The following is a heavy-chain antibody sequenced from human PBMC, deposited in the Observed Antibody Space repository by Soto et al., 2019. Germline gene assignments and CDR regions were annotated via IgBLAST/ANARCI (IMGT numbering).Heavy chain of an antibody. CDR2: IIPIFGTA. CDR1: GGTFSSYT. J-gene: IGHJ6*02. D-gene: IGHD3-16*01. V-gene: IGHV1-69*13. CDR3: AGGQPDYYYYYYGMDV. Sequence: ASVKVSCKASGGTFSSYTISWVRQAPGQGLEWMGRIIPIFGTANYAQKFQGRVTITADESTSTAYMELSSLRSEDTAVYYCAGGQPDYYYYYYGMDVWGQGTTVTVSS.